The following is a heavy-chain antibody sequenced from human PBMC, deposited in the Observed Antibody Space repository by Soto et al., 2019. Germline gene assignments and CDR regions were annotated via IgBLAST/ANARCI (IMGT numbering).Heavy chain of an antibody. D-gene: IGHD3-22*01. Sequence: AASVKVSCKASGYTFTGYYMHWVRQAPGQGLEWMGWINPNSGGTNYAQKFQGWVTMTRDTSISTAYMELSRLRSDDTAVYYCASRDFDSSEYYYYGMDVWGQGTTVTVSS. J-gene: IGHJ6*02. V-gene: IGHV1-2*04. CDR1: GYTFTGYY. CDR3: ASRDFDSSEYYYYGMDV. CDR2: INPNSGGT.